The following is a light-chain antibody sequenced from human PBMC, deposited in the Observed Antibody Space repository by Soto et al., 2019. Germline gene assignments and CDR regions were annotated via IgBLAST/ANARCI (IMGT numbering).Light chain of an antibody. CDR3: MQGTHWPPIT. CDR1: QSLVYSDGNTY. Sequence: DVVMTQSPLSLPVTLGQPASISCRSSQSLVYSDGNTYLNWFQQRPGQSPRRLIYKVSNRDSGVPDRFSGSGSGTDFTLKISREEAEDVGVYYCMQGTHWPPITFGQGTRLEIK. CDR2: KVS. J-gene: IGKJ5*01. V-gene: IGKV2-30*01.